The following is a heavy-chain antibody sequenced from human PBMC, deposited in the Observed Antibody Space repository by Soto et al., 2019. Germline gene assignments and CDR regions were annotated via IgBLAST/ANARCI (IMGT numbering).Heavy chain of an antibody. CDR3: ARGVPKTGYRSSWYEHWLDP. V-gene: IGHV4-59*01. Sequence: QVQLQESGPGVVKPSETLSLTCTVSRGSINDYYWNWIRQSPGKGLEWIGYIYYSGSTKYNPSLTSRGTMAVDTDRNQFSLTLSSGTPAETAVYYCARGVPKTGYRSSWYEHWLDPCGQGTLVTDSS. CDR1: RGSINDYY. D-gene: IGHD6-13*01. J-gene: IGHJ5*02. CDR2: IYYSGST.